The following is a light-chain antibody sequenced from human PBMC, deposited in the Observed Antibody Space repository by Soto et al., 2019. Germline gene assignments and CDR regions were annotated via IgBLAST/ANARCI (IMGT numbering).Light chain of an antibody. CDR1: QSVSSN. J-gene: IGKJ2*01. V-gene: IGKV3-15*01. CDR2: GAS. Sequence: VMTQSPATLSMSPGERATLSCRASQSVSSNVAWYQQIPGQTPRLLICGASTRATGVPVRFSGSASGTEFTLTISGLQSEDFAVYYCPQYDDGPYTFGQGT. CDR3: PQYDDGPYT.